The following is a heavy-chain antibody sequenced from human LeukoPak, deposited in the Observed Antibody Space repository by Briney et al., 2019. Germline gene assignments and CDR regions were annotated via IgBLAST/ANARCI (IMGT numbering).Heavy chain of an antibody. CDR3: AKEGYDCSGYYYGVYYMDV. D-gene: IGHD3-22*01. Sequence: PGGSQRLSCAASGFTFSTYAMSWVRQAPGKGLEWVSSISGSDGTTYYADSVKGRFTISRDNSKNTLYLQMNSLRAEATAVYYCAKEGYDCSGYYYGVYYMDVWGKGTTVTVSS. CDR1: GFTFSTYA. V-gene: IGHV3-23*01. CDR2: ISGSDGTT. J-gene: IGHJ6*03.